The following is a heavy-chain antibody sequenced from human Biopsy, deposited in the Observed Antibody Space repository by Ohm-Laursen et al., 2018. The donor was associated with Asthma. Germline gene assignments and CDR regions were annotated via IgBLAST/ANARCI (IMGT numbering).Heavy chain of an antibody. V-gene: IGHV4-39*01. J-gene: IGHJ4*02. Sequence: GTLSLTCTVSGGSISSSNYYWGWIRQPPGKGLEWIGNIYYGGSTYYSPSLKSRITISVNTSKNQFSLKLSSVPAADTAVYYCARLRIRPYYFDYWGRGTLVTVSS. CDR3: ARLRIRPYYFDY. D-gene: IGHD2-15*01. CDR2: IYYGGST. CDR1: GGSISSSNYY.